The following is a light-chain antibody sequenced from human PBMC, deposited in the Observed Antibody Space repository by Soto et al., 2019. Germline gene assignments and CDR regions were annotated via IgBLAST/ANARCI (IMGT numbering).Light chain of an antibody. V-gene: IGLV2-14*01. Sequence: QSALTQPASVSGSPGQSITISCTGTSSDVGAYNYVSWYQQHPGKAPKLMIYEVSNRPSAVSNRFSGSKSGNTASLTISGLQAEDEADYYCSSYASSTSYVFGTGTKLTVL. CDR1: SSDVGAYNY. CDR3: SSYASSTSYV. J-gene: IGLJ1*01. CDR2: EVS.